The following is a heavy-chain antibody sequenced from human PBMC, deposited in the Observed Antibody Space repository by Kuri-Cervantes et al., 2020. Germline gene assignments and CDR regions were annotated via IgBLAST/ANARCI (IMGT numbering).Heavy chain of an antibody. CDR3: ARGVVTAMRGAFDI. CDR2: ISGSSSTI. D-gene: IGHD2-21*02. Sequence: GESLKISCATSGFTFSSYSMNWVRQAPGKGLEWVSFISGSSSTIYYADSVKGRFTISRDNAKNSLYLQMNSLRAEDTAVYYCARGVVTAMRGAFDIWGQGTMVTVS. V-gene: IGHV3-48*04. CDR1: GFTFSSYS. J-gene: IGHJ3*02.